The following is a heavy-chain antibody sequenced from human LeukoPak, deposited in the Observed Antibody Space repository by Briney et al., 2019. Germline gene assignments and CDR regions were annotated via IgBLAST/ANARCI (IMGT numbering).Heavy chain of an antibody. CDR1: GYSFTSYW. D-gene: IGHD3-10*01. CDR3: ARQSYYYGSGSYYEQDY. Sequence: GESLRISCKGSGYSFTSYWISWVRQMPGKGLEWMGRLDPSDSYTNYSPSFQGHVTISADKSISTAYLQWSSLKASDTAMYYCARQSYYYGSGSYYEQDYWGQGTLVTVSS. CDR2: LDPSDSYT. V-gene: IGHV5-10-1*01. J-gene: IGHJ4*02.